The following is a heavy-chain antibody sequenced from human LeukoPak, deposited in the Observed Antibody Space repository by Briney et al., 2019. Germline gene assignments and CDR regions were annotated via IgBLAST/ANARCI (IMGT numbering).Heavy chain of an antibody. V-gene: IGHV1-8*01. CDR2: MNPNRGKT. CDR1: GYTFTSYD. Sequence: ASVKVSCKASGYTFTSYDINWVRQATGQGLEWMGWMNPNRGKTGYAQKFQGRVTMTRNTSISTAYMELSSLRSEDTAVYYCAIASYDSSGYYPDYWGQGTLVTVSS. CDR3: AIASYDSSGYYPDY. D-gene: IGHD3-22*01. J-gene: IGHJ4*02.